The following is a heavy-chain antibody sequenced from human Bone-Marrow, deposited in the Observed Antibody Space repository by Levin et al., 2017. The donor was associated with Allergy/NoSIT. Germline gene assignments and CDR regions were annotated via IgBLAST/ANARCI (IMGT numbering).Heavy chain of an antibody. CDR2: SSAYNGKT. CDR3: ASENYDSSGYCLNFCS. Sequence: ASVKVSCEASGYTFTSYVISWVRQAPGQGPEWLGWSSAYNGKTKYAQNFQGRVTMTTDRSTSTAYMELRSLISDDTAVHYCASENYDSSGYCLNFCSWGQGTLVTVSS. V-gene: IGHV1-18*01. J-gene: IGHJ4*02. CDR1: GYTFTSYV. D-gene: IGHD3-22*01.